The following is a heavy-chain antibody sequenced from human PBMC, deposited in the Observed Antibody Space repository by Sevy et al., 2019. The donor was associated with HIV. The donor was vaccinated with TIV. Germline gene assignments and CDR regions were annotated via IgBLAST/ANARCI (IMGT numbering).Heavy chain of an antibody. Sequence: GGSLSLSCAASRFTFSSYWMSWVRQAPGKGLEWVDNINQDGSEKYHLDSVKGRFTISRDNAKNSLYLQMSSLRAEDSSVYLCARVSSIYYDRGYFYAMDVWGQGTTVTVSS. CDR2: INQDGSEK. D-gene: IGHD3-22*01. J-gene: IGHJ6*02. CDR3: ARVSSIYYDRGYFYAMDV. V-gene: IGHV3-7*01. CDR1: RFTFSSYW.